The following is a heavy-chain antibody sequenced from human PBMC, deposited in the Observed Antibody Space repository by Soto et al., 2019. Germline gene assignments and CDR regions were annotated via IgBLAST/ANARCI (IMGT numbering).Heavy chain of an antibody. V-gene: IGHV5-51*01. J-gene: IGHJ6*02. CDR1: GYSFTSYW. Sequence: GDALKISCKGSGYSFTSYWIGWVRQMPGKGLEWVGIIYPGDSDTRYSPSFQGQVTISADKSISTAYLQWSSLKASDTAMYYCERRKRRYSGYDAYYYYGMDVWGQGTTVTVSS. CDR3: ERRKRRYSGYDAYYYYGMDV. CDR2: IYPGDSDT. D-gene: IGHD5-12*01.